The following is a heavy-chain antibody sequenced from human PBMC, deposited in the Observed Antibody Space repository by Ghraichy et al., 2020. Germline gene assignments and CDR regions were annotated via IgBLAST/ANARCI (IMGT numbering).Heavy chain of an antibody. D-gene: IGHD3-22*01. Sequence: LSLTCAASGFTFGSYAMGWVRQAPGKGLEWVPAISGSGDSTNYAGPVKGRFTIPSDNSKNTPFLQMNSRRAEDTAVYYCAKGGRRGSSGYYSDPSDYWGQGTLVTVSS. V-gene: IGHV3-23*01. J-gene: IGHJ4*02. CDR3: AKGGRRGSSGYYSDPSDY. CDR2: ISGSGDST. CDR1: GFTFGSYA.